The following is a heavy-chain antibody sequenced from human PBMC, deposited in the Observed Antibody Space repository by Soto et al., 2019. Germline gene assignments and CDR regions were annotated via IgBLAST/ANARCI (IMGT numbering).Heavy chain of an antibody. J-gene: IGHJ4*02. Sequence: PAGSLRLSCRASGFTFSGCSMHWVRQASGKGLECVGRIRSKANSYAIAYAASVKGRFTIFRDDSKNTAYLQMNRVKNEYTAVYYCTSLVASYYWGQGT. V-gene: IGHV3-73*01. D-gene: IGHD2-15*01. CDR1: GFTFSGCS. CDR2: IRSKANSYAI. CDR3: TSLVASYY.